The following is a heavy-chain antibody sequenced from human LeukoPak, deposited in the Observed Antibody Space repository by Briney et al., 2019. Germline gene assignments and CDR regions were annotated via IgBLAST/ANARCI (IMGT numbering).Heavy chain of an antibody. Sequence: PSETLSLTRTVSGGSISSGDYYWSWIRQPPGKGLEWIGYIYYSGSTYYNPSLKSRVTISVDTSKNQFSLKLSSVTAADTTVYYCARAYGDSPFDYWGQGTLVTVSS. V-gene: IGHV4-30-4*01. CDR3: ARAYGDSPFDY. CDR2: IYYSGST. D-gene: IGHD4-17*01. J-gene: IGHJ4*02. CDR1: GGSISSGDYY.